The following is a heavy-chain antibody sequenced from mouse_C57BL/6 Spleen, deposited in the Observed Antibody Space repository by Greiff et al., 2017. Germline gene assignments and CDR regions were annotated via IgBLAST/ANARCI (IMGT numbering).Heavy chain of an antibody. CDR2: IRLKSDNYAT. Sequence: EVKVEESGGGLVQPGGSMKLSCVASGFTFSNYWMNWVRQSPEKGLEWVAQIRLKSDNYATHYAESVKGRFTISRDDSKSSVYLQMNKLRAEATGMYYGTVGSSYVRFAYWGQGTLVTVSA. CDR3: TVGSSYVRFAY. CDR1: GFTFSNYW. D-gene: IGHD1-1*01. J-gene: IGHJ3*01. V-gene: IGHV6-3*01.